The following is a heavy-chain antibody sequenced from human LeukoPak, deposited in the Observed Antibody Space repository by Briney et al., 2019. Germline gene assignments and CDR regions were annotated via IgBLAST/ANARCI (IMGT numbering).Heavy chain of an antibody. CDR1: GFTFSSYA. V-gene: IGHV3-30-3*01. J-gene: IGHJ4*02. D-gene: IGHD3-9*01. CDR2: ISYDGSNK. Sequence: GRSLRLSCSASGFTFSSYAMHWVRQAPGKGLEWVAVISYDGSNKYYADSVKGRFTISRDNSKNTLYLQMNSLRAEDTAVYYCARELRYFDWWVYYFDYWGQGTLVTVSS. CDR3: ARELRYFDWWVYYFDY.